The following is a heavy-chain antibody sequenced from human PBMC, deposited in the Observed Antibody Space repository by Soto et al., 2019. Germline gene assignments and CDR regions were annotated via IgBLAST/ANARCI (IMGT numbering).Heavy chain of an antibody. D-gene: IGHD4-17*01. CDR2: TNPKSGYT. CDR3: ARTAGDLDY. V-gene: IGHV1-8*01. J-gene: IGHJ4*02. Sequence: QVQLVQSGAEVKKPGASVKVSCKTSGYTFTNYDINWVRQATGQGLEWMGWTNPKSGYTGSAQKFXGSXTXHRDSSIRTAYMELHSLTSEDTAVYYCARTAGDLDYWGQGTLITVSS. CDR1: GYTFTNYD.